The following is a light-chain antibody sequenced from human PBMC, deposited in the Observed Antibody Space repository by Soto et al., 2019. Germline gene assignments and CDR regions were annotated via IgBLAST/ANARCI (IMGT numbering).Light chain of an antibody. Sequence: DVVMTQSPLSLPVTLGQPASISCRSSQSLVYSDGNTSLNWFQQRPGQSPRRLIYKVSNRDSGVPVRFRGRGSGTDFTLKISRVEAEDVGVYYCMQGTHWPRTFGQGTKVEIK. CDR2: KVS. J-gene: IGKJ1*01. CDR3: MQGTHWPRT. CDR1: QSLVYSDGNTS. V-gene: IGKV2-30*01.